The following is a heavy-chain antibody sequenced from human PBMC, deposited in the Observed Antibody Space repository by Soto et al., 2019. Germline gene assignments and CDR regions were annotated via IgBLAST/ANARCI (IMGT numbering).Heavy chain of an antibody. CDR3: ARGMVFDF. CDR2: IKQDGSEK. CDR1: GVNFRDYW. Sequence: GGPNRHSRTAAGVNFRDYWMSWVRQAPGKGLEWVAHIKQDGSEKYYVDSVKGRFPLSRDNAKNSRYLQMNSLRASDTAVYYCARGMVFDFWGQRT. D-gene: IGHD3-10*01. J-gene: IGHJ4*02. V-gene: IGHV3-7*01.